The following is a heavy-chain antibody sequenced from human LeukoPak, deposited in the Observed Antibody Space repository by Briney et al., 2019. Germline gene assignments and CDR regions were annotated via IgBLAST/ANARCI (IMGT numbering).Heavy chain of an antibody. Sequence: PGGSLRLSCEASRFKFSSYGMHWVRQAPGKGLEWVAVISYDGSNKYYGDSVKGRFTISRDNSKNTLYLQMNSLRAEDTAVYYCARVGGVLRYFDWLSHFDYWGQGTLVTVSS. CDR3: ARVGGVLRYFDWLSHFDY. CDR2: ISYDGSNK. D-gene: IGHD3-9*01. J-gene: IGHJ4*02. CDR1: RFKFSSYG. V-gene: IGHV3-30*03.